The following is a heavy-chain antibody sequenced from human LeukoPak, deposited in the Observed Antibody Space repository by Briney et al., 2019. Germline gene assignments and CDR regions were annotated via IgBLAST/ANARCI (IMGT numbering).Heavy chain of an antibody. CDR1: GYTFTSSA. J-gene: IGHJ5*02. V-gene: IGHV1-3*01. CDR3: ARLTYYYDSSGQNWFDP. CDR2: INAGNGNT. Sequence: ASVKVSCKASGYTFTSSAMHWVRQAPGQRLEWMGWINAGNGNTKYSQKFQGRVTITRDTSASTAYMELSSLGSEDTAVYYCARLTYYYDSSGQNWFDPWGQGTLVTVSS. D-gene: IGHD3-22*01.